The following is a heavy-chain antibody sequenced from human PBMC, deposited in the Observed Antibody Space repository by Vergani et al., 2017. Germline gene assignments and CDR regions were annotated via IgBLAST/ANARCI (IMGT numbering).Heavy chain of an antibody. CDR1: GGTFSSYT. V-gene: IGHV1-69*08. CDR3: AREDFDSSGYFDY. CDR2: IIPILGIA. Sequence: QVQLVQSGAEVKKPGSSVKVSCKASGGTFSSYTISRVRQAPGQGLEWMGRIIPILGIANYAQKFQGRVTITADKSTSTAYMELSSLRSEDTAVYYCAREDFDSSGYFDYWGQGTLVTVSS. D-gene: IGHD3-22*01. J-gene: IGHJ4*02.